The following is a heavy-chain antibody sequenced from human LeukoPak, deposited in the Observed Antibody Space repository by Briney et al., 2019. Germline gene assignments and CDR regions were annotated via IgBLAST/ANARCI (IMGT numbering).Heavy chain of an antibody. Sequence: SETLSLTCTVSGGSISSYYRSWIRQPAGKGLEWIGRIYTSGSTNYNPSLKSRVTMSVDTSKNQFSLKLSSVTAADTALYYCARVSVVTEAFDIWGQGTMVTVSS. J-gene: IGHJ3*02. CDR2: IYTSGST. V-gene: IGHV4-4*07. CDR1: GGSISSYY. D-gene: IGHD4-23*01. CDR3: ARVSVVTEAFDI.